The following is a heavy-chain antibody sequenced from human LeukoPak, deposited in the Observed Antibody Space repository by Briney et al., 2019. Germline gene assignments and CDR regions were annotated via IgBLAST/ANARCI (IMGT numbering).Heavy chain of an antibody. V-gene: IGHV3-9*01. J-gene: IGHJ4*02. CDR1: GFIFDDYA. D-gene: IGHD1-26*01. CDR3: AKARGSGTPRFFDY. CDR2: ISWNSGSI. Sequence: GGSLRLSCAASGFIFDDYAMHWVRQAPGKGLEWVSGISWNSGSIGYADSVKGRCTISRDDAKNSLYLQMNSLRAEDTALYYCAKARGSGTPRFFDYWGQGTLVTVSS.